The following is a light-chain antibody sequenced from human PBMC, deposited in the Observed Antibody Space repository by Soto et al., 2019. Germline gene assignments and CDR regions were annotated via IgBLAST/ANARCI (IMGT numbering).Light chain of an antibody. J-gene: IGLJ2*01. Sequence: QSVLTQSPSVSGAPGQRVTISCTGSGSNIGAHYDVHWYQQVPGTAPKLVIYATTSRPSGVPDRFSGSKSGTSASLAITGLQAEDEAVYYCQSFDNSLSGVVFGAGTKLTVL. CDR3: QSFDNSLSGVV. V-gene: IGLV1-40*01. CDR1: GSNIGAHYD. CDR2: ATT.